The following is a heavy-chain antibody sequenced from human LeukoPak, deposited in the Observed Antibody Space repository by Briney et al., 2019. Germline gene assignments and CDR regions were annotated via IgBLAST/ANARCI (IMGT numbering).Heavy chain of an antibody. V-gene: IGHV4-39*01. D-gene: IGHD3-22*01. Sequence: SETLSLTCTVSGGSISSSSYYWGWIRQPPGKGLEWIGSIYYSGSTYYNPSLKSRVTISVDTSKNQFSLNLSSVTAADTAVYYCARLYYNSSGYYQICYFDYWGQGTLVTVSS. J-gene: IGHJ4*02. CDR2: IYYSGST. CDR3: ARLYYNSSGYYQICYFDY. CDR1: GGSISSSSYY.